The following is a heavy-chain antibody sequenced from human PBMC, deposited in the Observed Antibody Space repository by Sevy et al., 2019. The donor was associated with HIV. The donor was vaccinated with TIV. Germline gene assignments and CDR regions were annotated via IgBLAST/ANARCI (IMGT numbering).Heavy chain of an antibody. V-gene: IGHV1-2*06. CDR1: GYTFIDYY. CDR3: AREDYYDASGGWVDP. Sequence: ASVKVSCKASGYTFIDYYIHWVRQAPGQALGWMGRINPNSGATNYAQKFQDRVTMTRDTSISTSYMELRRLRSDDTAVYYCAREDYYDASGGWVDPWGQGTLVTVSS. D-gene: IGHD3-22*01. J-gene: IGHJ5*02. CDR2: INPNSGAT.